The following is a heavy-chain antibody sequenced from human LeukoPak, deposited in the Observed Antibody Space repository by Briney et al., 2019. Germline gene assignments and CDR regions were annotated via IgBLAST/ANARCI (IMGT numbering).Heavy chain of an antibody. J-gene: IGHJ4*02. Sequence: GSSVKVSCKASGGTFSSYAISWVRQAPGQGLEWMGRIIPILGIANYAQKFQGRVTITADKSTSTAYMELSSLRSGDTAVYYCARSMVRGVNDYFDYWGQGTLVTVSS. CDR3: ARSMVRGVNDYFDY. V-gene: IGHV1-69*04. D-gene: IGHD3-10*01. CDR1: GGTFSSYA. CDR2: IIPILGIA.